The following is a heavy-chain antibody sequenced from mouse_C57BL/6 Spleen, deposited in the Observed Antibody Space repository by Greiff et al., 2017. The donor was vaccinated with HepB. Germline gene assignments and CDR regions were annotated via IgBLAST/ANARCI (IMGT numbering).Heavy chain of an antibody. CDR1: GYTFTDYE. V-gene: IGHV1-15*01. Sequence: VKLMESGAELVRPGASVTLSCKASGYTFTDYEMHWVKQTPVHGLEWIGAIDPETGGTAYNQKFKGKAILTADKSSSTAYMELRSLTSEDSAVYYCTGGYPWFACWGQGTLGTVSA. CDR3: TGGYPWFAC. CDR2: IDPETGGT. J-gene: IGHJ3*01. D-gene: IGHD2-2*01.